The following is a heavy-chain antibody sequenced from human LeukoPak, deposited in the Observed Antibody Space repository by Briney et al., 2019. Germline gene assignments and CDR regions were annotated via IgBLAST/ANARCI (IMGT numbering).Heavy chain of an antibody. J-gene: IGHJ4*02. CDR2: ISAYNGNT. CDR1: GYTFTSYG. D-gene: IGHD4-17*01. Sequence: ASVKVSCKASGYTFTSYGISWVRQAPGQGLEWMGWISAYNGNTNYAQKLKGRVTMTTDTSTSTAYMELRSLRSDDTAVYYCATSTVTTSRYDYWGQGTLVTVSS. CDR3: ATSTVTTSRYDY. V-gene: IGHV1-18*01.